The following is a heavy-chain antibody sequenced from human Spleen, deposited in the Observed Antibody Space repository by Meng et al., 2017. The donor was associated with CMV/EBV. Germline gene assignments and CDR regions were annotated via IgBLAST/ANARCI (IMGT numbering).Heavy chain of an antibody. CDR2: IRYDGSNK. Sequence: GESLKISCAASGFTFSSYEMNWVRQAPGKGLEWVAFIRYDGSNKYYADSVKGRFTISRDNSKNTLYLQMNSLRAEDTAVYYCVGLAGGSYKGNYYYYGMDVWGQGTTVTVSS. J-gene: IGHJ6*02. D-gene: IGHD7-27*01. CDR1: GFTFSSYE. V-gene: IGHV3-30*02. CDR3: VGLAGGSYKGNYYYYGMDV.